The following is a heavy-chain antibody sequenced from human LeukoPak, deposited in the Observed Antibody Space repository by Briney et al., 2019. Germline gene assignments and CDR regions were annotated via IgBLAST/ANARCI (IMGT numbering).Heavy chain of an antibody. J-gene: IGHJ4*02. CDR2: INPSRGST. Sequence: ASVKVSCKASGYTFTGYYIHWVRQAPGQGLEWMGIINPSRGSTNYAQRFQGRVTMTRDMSTSTVYMELSSLRSEDTAIYYCARGGHVRVYDNSAYYGHEWGQGTLVTVSS. CDR3: ARGGHVRVYDNSAYYGHE. V-gene: IGHV1-46*01. CDR1: GYTFTGYY. D-gene: IGHD3-22*01.